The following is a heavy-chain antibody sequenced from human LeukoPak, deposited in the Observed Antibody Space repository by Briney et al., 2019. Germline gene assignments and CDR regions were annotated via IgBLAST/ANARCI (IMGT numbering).Heavy chain of an antibody. Sequence: GGSLRLSCAASGFTFSSYAMHWVRQAPGKGLEWVAFIRYDGSNKYYADSVKGRFTISRDNSKNTLYLQMNSLRAEDTAVYYCAKDGYQLLYFVFDYWGQGTLVTVSS. CDR3: AKDGYQLLYFVFDY. CDR1: GFTFSSYA. J-gene: IGHJ4*02. V-gene: IGHV3-30*02. D-gene: IGHD2-2*02. CDR2: IRYDGSNK.